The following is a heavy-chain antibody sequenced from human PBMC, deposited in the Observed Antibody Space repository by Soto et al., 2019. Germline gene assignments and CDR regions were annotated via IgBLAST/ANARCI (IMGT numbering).Heavy chain of an antibody. D-gene: IGHD2-15*01. CDR2: ISYDGSNK. CDR1: GFTFSSYG. J-gene: IGHJ4*02. V-gene: IGHV3-30*18. CDR3: AKPRQITSLLLYYFDY. Sequence: QVQLVESGGGVVQPGRSLRLSCAASGFTFSSYGMHWVRQAPGKGLEWVAVISYDGSNKYYADSVKGRSTISRDNSKNTLYLQMNSLRAEDTAVYYCAKPRQITSLLLYYFDYWGQGTLVTVSS.